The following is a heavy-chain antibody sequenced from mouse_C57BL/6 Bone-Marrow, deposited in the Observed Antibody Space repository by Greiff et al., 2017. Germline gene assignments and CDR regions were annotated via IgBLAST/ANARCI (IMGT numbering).Heavy chain of an antibody. CDR2: IYPGDGDT. D-gene: IGHD4-1*01. J-gene: IGHJ3*01. CDR1: GYAFSSSW. Sequence: QVQLQQSGPELVKPGASVKISCKASGYAFSSSWMNWVKQRPGKGLEWIGRIYPGDGDTNYNGKFKGKATLTADKSSSTAYMQLSSLTSEDSAVYFCERGGLGKAWFAYWGQGTLVTVSA. V-gene: IGHV1-82*01. CDR3: ERGGLGKAWFAY.